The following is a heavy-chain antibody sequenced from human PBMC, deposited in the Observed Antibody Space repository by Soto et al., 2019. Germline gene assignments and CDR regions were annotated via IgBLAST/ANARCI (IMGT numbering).Heavy chain of an antibody. Sequence: QVQLVQSGAEVKKPGSSVKVSCKASGGTFSSYAISWVRQAPGQGLEWMGGIIPIFGTANYAQKFQGRVTITADESTSTAYMELSSLRSEDTAVYYCARGEQGPTPLGYYYYGMDVWGQGTTVTVSS. J-gene: IGHJ6*02. CDR2: IIPIFGTA. V-gene: IGHV1-69*01. D-gene: IGHD1-1*01. CDR1: GGTFSSYA. CDR3: ARGEQGPTPLGYYYYGMDV.